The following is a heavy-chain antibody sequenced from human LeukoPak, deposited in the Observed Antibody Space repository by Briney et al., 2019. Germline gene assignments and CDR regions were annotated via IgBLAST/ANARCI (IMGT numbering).Heavy chain of an antibody. D-gene: IGHD3-10*01. J-gene: IGHJ4*02. CDR3: AKDRNYYGAGSFFGD. CDR1: GFTFSSYG. CDR2: ISYDGSNK. V-gene: IGHV3-30*18. Sequence: GGSLGLSCAASGFTFSSYGMHWVRQAPGKGLEWVAVISYDGSNKYYVDSVKGRFTISRENSKNTLYLQMNSLRAEDTAVYYCAKDRNYYGAGSFFGDWGQGTLVTVPS.